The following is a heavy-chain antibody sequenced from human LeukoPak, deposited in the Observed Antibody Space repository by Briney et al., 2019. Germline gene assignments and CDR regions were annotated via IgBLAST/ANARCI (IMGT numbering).Heavy chain of an antibody. Sequence: GGSLRLSCAASGFTFDDYGMSWVRQAPGKGLEWVSGINWNGGSTGYADSVKGRFTISRDNAKNSLYLQMNSLRAEDTALYYCARVRRASKYGVGAFDIWGQGTMVTVSS. J-gene: IGHJ3*02. V-gene: IGHV3-20*04. CDR1: GFTFDDYG. CDR2: INWNGGST. CDR3: ARVRRASKYGVGAFDI. D-gene: IGHD3-3*01.